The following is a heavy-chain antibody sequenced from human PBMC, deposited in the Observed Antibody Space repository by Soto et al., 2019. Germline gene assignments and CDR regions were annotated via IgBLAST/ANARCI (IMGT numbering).Heavy chain of an antibody. CDR1: GYTFTSYA. Sequence: QVQLVQSGAEEKKPGASVKVSCKASGYTFTSYAMHWVRQAPGQRLEWMGWINAGNGNTKYSQKFRGRVTITRDTSASTAYMELSSLRSEDTAVYYCARDPPYSSSWYVGWFDPWGQGTLVTVSS. V-gene: IGHV1-3*05. D-gene: IGHD6-13*01. CDR3: ARDPPYSSSWYVGWFDP. J-gene: IGHJ5*02. CDR2: INAGNGNT.